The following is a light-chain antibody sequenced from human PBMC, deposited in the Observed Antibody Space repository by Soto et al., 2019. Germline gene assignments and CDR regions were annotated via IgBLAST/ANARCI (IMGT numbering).Light chain of an antibody. V-gene: IGKV1-5*01. Sequence: IQMTQSPSTLSASVGDTVTITCRASQTISVSLSWYRQKPGKAPHLLIYDASTLQEGVPSRFSGSGSGTEFTLTVTRLQPDDFATYFCQQYDKYSTFGHGTKVDVK. CDR3: QQYDKYST. J-gene: IGKJ1*01. CDR1: QTISVS. CDR2: DAS.